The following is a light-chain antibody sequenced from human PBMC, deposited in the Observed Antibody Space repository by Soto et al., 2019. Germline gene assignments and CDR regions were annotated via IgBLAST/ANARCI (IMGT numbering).Light chain of an antibody. CDR2: AAS. CDR3: QQSYSTLLLT. CDR1: QSISRY. Sequence: DIQMTQSPSSLSASVGDRVTITCRASQSISRYLIWYQQKPGKAPKLLIYAASSLQSGVPSRFSGSGSGTDFTLTISSLQPEDFATYYCQQSYSTLLLTFGGGTKVEIK. V-gene: IGKV1-39*01. J-gene: IGKJ4*01.